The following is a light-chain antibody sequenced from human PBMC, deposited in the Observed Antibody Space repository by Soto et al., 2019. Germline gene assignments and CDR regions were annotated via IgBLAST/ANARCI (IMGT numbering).Light chain of an antibody. CDR2: HAS. Sequence: VMTQSPATLSVSPGERATLSCRANESVYRNLAWYQQRPGQAPRLLIFHASTRATGIPARFTGSGSGTEFTLTISSLQSEDGSVYYCQKFNNWFPFPFGPGTKVDIK. V-gene: IGKV3-15*01. CDR1: ESVYRN. CDR3: QKFNNWFPFP. J-gene: IGKJ3*01.